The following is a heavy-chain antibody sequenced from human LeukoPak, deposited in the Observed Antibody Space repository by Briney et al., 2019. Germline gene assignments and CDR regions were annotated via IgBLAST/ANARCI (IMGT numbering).Heavy chain of an antibody. J-gene: IGHJ4*02. D-gene: IGHD3-16*01. Sequence: SETLSLTCTVSGGSLSSGGYYWSWIRQHPGKGLEWIGYIYYSGSTYYNPSLKSRVTISVDTSKNQFSLKLSSVTAADTAVYYCAREVLGLLARWGQGTLVTVSS. V-gene: IGHV4-31*03. CDR3: AREVLGLLAR. CDR2: IYYSGST. CDR1: GGSLSSGGYY.